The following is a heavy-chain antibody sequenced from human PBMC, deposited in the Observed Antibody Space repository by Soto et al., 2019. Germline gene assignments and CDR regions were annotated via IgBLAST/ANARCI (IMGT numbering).Heavy chain of an antibody. V-gene: IGHV3-23*01. Sequence: EVQLLESGRGLVQPGGPLRLSCVASGFTFSNYAMSWVRQAPGKVLEWVSAIGGGGGHIYYADSAKGRFIISRDNSRNTLYLQMDSLRVEDTAVYYCAKEAPATGYADSWGQGTLVTVSS. CDR3: AKEAPATGYADS. D-gene: IGHD5-12*01. J-gene: IGHJ4*02. CDR2: IGGGGGHI. CDR1: GFTFSNYA.